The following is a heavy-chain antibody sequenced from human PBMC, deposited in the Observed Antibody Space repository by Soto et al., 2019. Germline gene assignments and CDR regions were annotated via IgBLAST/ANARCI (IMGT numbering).Heavy chain of an antibody. V-gene: IGHV3-48*03. J-gene: IGHJ4*02. D-gene: IGHD5-12*01. CDR1: RFTFSTYE. CDR2: ISSSGSTV. CDR3: VRYCTTTLCNGVATRTFDY. Sequence: PXVSLRLSCAASRFTFSTYEMHWVRQAPGKGLEWVSCISSSGSTVYYADSVKGRFTISRDNTRNSLYLQMNSLRDEDTALYYCVRYCTTTLCNGVATRTFDYWGQGTLVTVS.